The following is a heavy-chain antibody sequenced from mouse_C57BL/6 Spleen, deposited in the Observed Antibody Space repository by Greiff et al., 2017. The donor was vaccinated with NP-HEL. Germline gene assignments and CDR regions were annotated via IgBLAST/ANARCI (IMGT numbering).Heavy chain of an antibody. CDR2: IYPGDGDT. V-gene: IGHV1-80*01. J-gene: IGHJ3*01. CDR3: ARGVYDYDDGFAY. CDR1: GYAFSSYW. Sequence: QVQLQQSGAELVKPGASVKISCKASGYAFSSYWMNWVKQRPGKGLEWIGQIYPGDGDTNYNGKFKGKATLTADKSSSTAYMQLSSLTSEDSAVYFCARGVYDYDDGFAYWGQGTLVTVSA. D-gene: IGHD2-4*01.